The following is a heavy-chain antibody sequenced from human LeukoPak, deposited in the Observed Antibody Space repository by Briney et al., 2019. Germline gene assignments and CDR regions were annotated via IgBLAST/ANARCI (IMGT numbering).Heavy chain of an antibody. CDR1: GFTFSSYA. CDR2: ISYDGSNK. Sequence: GRSLRLSCAASGFTFSSYAMHWVRQAPGKGLEWVAVISYDGSNKYYADSVKGRFTISRDNSKNTLYLQMNSLRAEDTAVYYCARGQISVRGVREINYYYYYGMDVWGKGTTVTVSS. D-gene: IGHD3-10*01. CDR3: ARGQISVRGVREINYYYYYGMDV. J-gene: IGHJ6*04. V-gene: IGHV3-30*04.